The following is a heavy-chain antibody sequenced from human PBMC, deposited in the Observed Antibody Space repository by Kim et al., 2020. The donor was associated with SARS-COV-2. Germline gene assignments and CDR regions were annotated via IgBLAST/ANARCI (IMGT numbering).Heavy chain of an antibody. D-gene: IGHD3-22*01. CDR3: ARDESGSGYPYLAQ. J-gene: IGHJ4*02. V-gene: IGHV3-7*04. Sequence: YVDSMKGRFTISRDNDKNPLHLQMNSVRAEDTALYCCARDESGSGYPYLAQWGQGTLVTVSS.